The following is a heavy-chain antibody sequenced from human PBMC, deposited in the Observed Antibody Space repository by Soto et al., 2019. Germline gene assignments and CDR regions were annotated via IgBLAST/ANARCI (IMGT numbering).Heavy chain of an antibody. J-gene: IGHJ3*02. CDR1: GYTFTSYG. V-gene: IGHV1-18*01. Sequence: QVQLVQSGAEVKKPGASVKVSCKASGYTFTSYGISWVRQAPGQGPEWMGWINIYNGNPNYAQKIQGRVTMTTDTATSTAYMELRSLRSDDTAVYYCARDLTYVGPFDIWGQGTMVNVSS. D-gene: IGHD7-27*01. CDR2: INIYNGNP. CDR3: ARDLTYVGPFDI.